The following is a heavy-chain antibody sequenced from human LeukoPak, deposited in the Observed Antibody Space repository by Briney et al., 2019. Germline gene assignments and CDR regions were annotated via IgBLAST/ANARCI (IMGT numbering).Heavy chain of an antibody. J-gene: IGHJ6*03. Sequence: PSETLSLTCTVSGYSISSGYYWGWIRQPPGKGLEWIGSIYHSGSTYYNPSLKSRVTISVDTSKNQFSLKLSSVTAADTAVYYCARAIGYCSGGSCYSFHYYYYMDVWGKGTTVTVSS. V-gene: IGHV4-38-2*02. CDR1: GYSISSGYY. D-gene: IGHD2-15*01. CDR2: IYHSGST. CDR3: ARAIGYCSGGSCYSFHYYYYMDV.